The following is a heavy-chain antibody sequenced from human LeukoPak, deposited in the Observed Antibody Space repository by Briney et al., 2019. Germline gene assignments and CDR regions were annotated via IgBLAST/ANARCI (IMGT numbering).Heavy chain of an antibody. Sequence: SETLSLTCTVSGYSISSGYYWGWIRQSPGKGLEWIGSIYHSGSTYYNPSLKSRVTISVDTSKNQFSLKLSSVTAADTAVYYCAAEQFGVVMDDLWGRGTLVTVSS. J-gene: IGHJ2*01. CDR3: AAEQFGVVMDDL. V-gene: IGHV4-38-2*02. CDR1: GYSISSGYY. CDR2: IYHSGST. D-gene: IGHD3-3*01.